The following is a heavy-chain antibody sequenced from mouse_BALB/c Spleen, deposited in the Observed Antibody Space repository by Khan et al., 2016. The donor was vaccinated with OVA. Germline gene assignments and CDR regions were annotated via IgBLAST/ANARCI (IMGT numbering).Heavy chain of an antibody. Sequence: DVLLVESGGDLVKPGGSLRLSCAASGFTFSTYAMSWVRQPPDKRLEWVATINSDGYYTYYPDTVKGRFTISSNNSENTLYLQMSSLKDEDTVIYYIASHVTGSFAYWGQGTLVTVSA. J-gene: IGHJ3*01. CDR2: INSDGYYT. V-gene: IGHV5-6*01. CDR3: ASHVTGSFAY. D-gene: IGHD4-1*01. CDR1: GFTFSTYA.